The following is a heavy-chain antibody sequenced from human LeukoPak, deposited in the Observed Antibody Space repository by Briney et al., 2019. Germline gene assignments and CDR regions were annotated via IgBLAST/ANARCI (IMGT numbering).Heavy chain of an antibody. Sequence: PGGSLRLSCAASGFTFTNAWMSWVRQAPGKGLEWVGRLKSKTDGGTTDYAAPVKGRFTISRDDSENALYLQMNSLKTEDTGIYYCANRVAQHDSWGQGTLVTVSS. CDR1: GFTFTNAW. CDR3: ANRVAQHDS. CDR2: LKSKTDGGTT. V-gene: IGHV3-15*01. D-gene: IGHD3-3*01. J-gene: IGHJ5*02.